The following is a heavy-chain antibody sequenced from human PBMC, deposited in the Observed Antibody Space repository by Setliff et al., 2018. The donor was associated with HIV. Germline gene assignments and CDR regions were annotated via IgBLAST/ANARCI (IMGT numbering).Heavy chain of an antibody. V-gene: IGHV1-69-2*01. CDR3: ASFVFRDSTDEYYRPQGDHPLYYFDY. Sequence: ASVKVSCKASGYTFTDYYMHWVQQAPGKGLEWMGRVDPEDGETIYAEKFQGRVTITADTSTDTAYMELSSLRSEDTAVYYCASFVFRDSTDEYYRPQGDHPLYYFDYWAQGTLVTVSS. D-gene: IGHD3-10*01. CDR2: VDPEDGET. CDR1: GYTFTDYY. J-gene: IGHJ4*02.